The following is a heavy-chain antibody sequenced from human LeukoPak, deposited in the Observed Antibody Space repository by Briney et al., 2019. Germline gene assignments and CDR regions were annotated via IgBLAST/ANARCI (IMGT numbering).Heavy chain of an antibody. CDR3: ASSPSGYQFDF. J-gene: IGHJ4*02. Sequence: GASVKVSCKASGGTFSSSAITWVRQAPGQGLEWMGGIIPLFGTANYAQKFQGRVTITADESTNTAYMEQSGLRPEDTAVYYCASSPSGYQFDFWGQGTLVTVSS. V-gene: IGHV1-69*13. CDR1: GGTFSSSA. D-gene: IGHD2-2*01. CDR2: IIPLFGTA.